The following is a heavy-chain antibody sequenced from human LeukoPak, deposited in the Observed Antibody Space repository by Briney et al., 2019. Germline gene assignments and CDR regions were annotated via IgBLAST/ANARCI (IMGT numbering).Heavy chain of an antibody. CDR2: INPNHGGT. Sequence: ASVKVSCKASVYTFTGYYIHWVRQAPGQGLEWMGWINPNHGGTNYAQQFQGRVTMTRDTSISTAYMELSRLRSDDAAVYYCARHRDFDSTGYYYPLFDYWGQGTLVTVSS. CDR1: VYTFTGYY. V-gene: IGHV1-2*02. D-gene: IGHD3-22*01. J-gene: IGHJ4*02. CDR3: ARHRDFDSTGYYYPLFDY.